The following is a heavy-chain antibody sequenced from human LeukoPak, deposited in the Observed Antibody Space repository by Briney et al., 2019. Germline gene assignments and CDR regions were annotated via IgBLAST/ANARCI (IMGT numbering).Heavy chain of an antibody. CDR2: IYYSGST. CDR3: ARGPMIVVVIGSYFDY. D-gene: IGHD3-22*01. Sequence: SSETLSLTCTVSGGSISSYYWSWIRQPPGKGLEWIGYIYYSGSTNYNPSLKSRVTISVDTSKNQFSLKLSSVTAADTAVYYCARGPMIVVVIGSYFDYWGQGTLVTVSS. CDR1: GGSISSYY. V-gene: IGHV4-59*01. J-gene: IGHJ4*02.